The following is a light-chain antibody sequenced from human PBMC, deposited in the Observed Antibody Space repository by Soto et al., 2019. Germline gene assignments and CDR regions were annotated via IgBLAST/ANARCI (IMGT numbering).Light chain of an antibody. V-gene: IGLV2-14*01. CDR3: SSYTSSSTVV. CDR1: SSDVGAYNY. J-gene: IGLJ1*01. CDR2: EVS. Sequence: QSVLTQPASVSGSPGQSITISCTGTSSDVGAYNYVSWYQQHPGKAPKLMIYEVSNRPSGVSNRFSGSKSGQTASLTISGLQAEDEADYYYSSYTSSSTVVFGTGTKLTVL.